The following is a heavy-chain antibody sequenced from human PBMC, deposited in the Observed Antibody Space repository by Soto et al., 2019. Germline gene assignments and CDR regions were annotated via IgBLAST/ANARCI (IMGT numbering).Heavy chain of an antibody. CDR3: VRASGYCSGGNCFPFGY. CDR1: GGSISIGTYS. CDR2: IYHSGSF. D-gene: IGHD2-15*01. Sequence: SETLSLTCDVSGGSISIGTYSWNWIRQPPGKGLEWIWYIYHSGSFYYNPSLESRVTISIDRSKNQFSLNLSSVTAADTAVYYCVRASGYCSGGNCFPFGYWGRGTLVTVSS. J-gene: IGHJ4*02. V-gene: IGHV4-30-2*01.